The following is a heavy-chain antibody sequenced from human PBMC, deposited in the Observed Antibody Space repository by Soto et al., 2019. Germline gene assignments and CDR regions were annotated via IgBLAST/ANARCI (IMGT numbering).Heavy chain of an antibody. D-gene: IGHD3-10*02. J-gene: IGHJ2*01. CDR3: AKSFFFQAEDGIRDVRSVSAFLLNRSSDL. CDR2: ISVSVGST. V-gene: IGHV3-23*01. Sequence: QEKGLEWVAAISVSVGSTYYADSVKRRFTISRDNSRDTLYLQINSLRAEDTAVYYCAKSFFFQAEDGIRDVRSVSAFLLNRSSDL.